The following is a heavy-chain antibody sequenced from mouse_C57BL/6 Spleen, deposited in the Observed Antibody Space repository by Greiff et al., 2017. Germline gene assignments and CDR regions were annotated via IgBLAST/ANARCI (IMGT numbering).Heavy chain of an antibody. Sequence: EVKLVESGGGLVKPGGSLKLSCAASGFTFSSYTMSWVRQTPEKRLEWVATISGGGGNTYYPDSVKGRFTISRDNAKNTLYLQMSSLRSEDTALYYCARQDYYGSSYWYFDVWGTGTTVTVSS. J-gene: IGHJ1*03. CDR2: ISGGGGNT. D-gene: IGHD1-1*01. CDR1: GFTFSSYT. CDR3: ARQDYYGSSYWYFDV. V-gene: IGHV5-9*01.